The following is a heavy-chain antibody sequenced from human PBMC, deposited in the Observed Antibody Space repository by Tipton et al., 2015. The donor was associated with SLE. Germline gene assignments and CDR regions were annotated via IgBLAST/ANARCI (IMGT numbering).Heavy chain of an antibody. J-gene: IGHJ6*03. CDR3: ARGYYYMDV. CDR2: IYYSGST. CDR1: GGSISSYY. Sequence: LRLSCTVSGGSISSYYWSWIRQPPGKELEWIGYIYYSGSTNYNPSLKSRVTISVDTSKNQFSLKLSSVTAADTAVYYCARGYYYMDVWGKGTTVTVSS. V-gene: IGHV4-59*01.